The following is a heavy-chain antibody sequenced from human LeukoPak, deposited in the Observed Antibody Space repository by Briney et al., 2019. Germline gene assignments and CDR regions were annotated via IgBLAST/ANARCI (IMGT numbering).Heavy chain of an antibody. CDR1: GGSISSYY. J-gene: IGHJ4*02. D-gene: IGHD3-22*01. CDR2: ISTSGST. V-gene: IGHV4-4*07. Sequence: PSETLSLTCTVSGGSISSYYWSWIRQPAGKGLESIGHISTSGSTNYNPSLKSRVTMSVDTSKNQFSLRLSSVTAADTAVYYCARVRYSDSSVLTRKRSYYFDYWGQGTLVTVSS. CDR3: ARVRYSDSSVLTRKRSYYFDY.